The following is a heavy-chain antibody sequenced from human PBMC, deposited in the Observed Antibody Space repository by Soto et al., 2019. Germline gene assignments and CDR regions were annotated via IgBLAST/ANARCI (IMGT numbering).Heavy chain of an antibody. CDR1: GFTFSSYS. Sequence: GGSLRLSCAASGFTFSSYSMNWVRQAPGKGLEWVSYISSSSSTIYYADSVKGRFTISRDNAKNSLYLQMNSLRDEDTAVYYCARDYGVGGYDQPAYFDYWGQGTLVTVSS. J-gene: IGHJ4*02. V-gene: IGHV3-48*02. CDR3: ARDYGVGGYDQPAYFDY. CDR2: ISSSSSTI. D-gene: IGHD5-12*01.